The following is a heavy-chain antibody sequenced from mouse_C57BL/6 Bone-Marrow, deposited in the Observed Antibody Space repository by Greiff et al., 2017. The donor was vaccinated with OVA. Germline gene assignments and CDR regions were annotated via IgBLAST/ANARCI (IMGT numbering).Heavy chain of an antibody. V-gene: IGHV3-6*01. CDR2: ISYDGSN. CDR1: GYSITSGYY. CDR3: ARGETAPPDFDV. Sequence: EVKLMESGPGLVKPSQSLSLTCSVTGYSITSGYYWNWIRQFPGNKLEWMGYISYDGSNNYNPSLKNRISITRDTSKNQFFLKLNSVTTEDTATDYCARGETAPPDFDVWGTGTTVTVSS. J-gene: IGHJ1*03. D-gene: IGHD4-1*01.